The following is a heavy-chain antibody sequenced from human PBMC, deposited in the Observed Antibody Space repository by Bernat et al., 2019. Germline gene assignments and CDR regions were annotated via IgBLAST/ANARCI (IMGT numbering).Heavy chain of an antibody. CDR3: KTGCFGVFDH. V-gene: IGHV3-15*07. D-gene: IGHD3-10*01. Sequence: EVQLVESGGGLVKPGVSLRLSCAASGFTFSNAWINWVRQAPGKGLELVGRIKSKTDGGTTDYAAPVKGRFSISRDDSKNTLYLQMNSLKTEDTAVYYCKTGCFGVFDHWGQGTLVTVSS. J-gene: IGHJ4*02. CDR1: GFTFSNAW. CDR2: IKSKTDGGTT.